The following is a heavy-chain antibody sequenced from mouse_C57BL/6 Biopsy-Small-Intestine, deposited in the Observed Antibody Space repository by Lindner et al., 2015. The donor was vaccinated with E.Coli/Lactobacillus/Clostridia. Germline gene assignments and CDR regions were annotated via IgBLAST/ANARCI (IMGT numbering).Heavy chain of an antibody. Sequence: VQLQESGGGLVKPGGSLKLSCAASGFTFSDYGMHWVRQAPEKGLEWVAYISSGNSTIYYADTVKGRFTISRDNAKNTLFLQMTSLRSEDTAMYYCARTTTVVPDYWGQGTTLTVSS. J-gene: IGHJ2*01. CDR2: ISSGNSTI. CDR3: ARTTTVVPDY. D-gene: IGHD1-1*01. V-gene: IGHV5-17*01. CDR1: GFTFSDYG.